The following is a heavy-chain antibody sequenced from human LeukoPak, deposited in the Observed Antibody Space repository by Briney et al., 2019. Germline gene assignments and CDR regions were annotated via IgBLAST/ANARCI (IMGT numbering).Heavy chain of an antibody. CDR2: ISGSGAST. Sequence: GGSLRLSCAASGFTFSSYAMSWVRQAPGKGLEWVSTISGSGASTYYADSVKGRFTISRDNSKNTLYLQMNSLRAEDTAVYYCARDRPIYFYYYYGMDVWGQGTTVTVSS. V-gene: IGHV3-23*01. CDR1: GFTFSSYA. D-gene: IGHD2-2*02. J-gene: IGHJ6*02. CDR3: ARDRPIYFYYYYGMDV.